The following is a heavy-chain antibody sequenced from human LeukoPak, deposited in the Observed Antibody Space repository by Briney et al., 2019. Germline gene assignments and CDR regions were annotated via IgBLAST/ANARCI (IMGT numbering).Heavy chain of an antibody. J-gene: IGHJ4*02. Sequence: PSETLSLTCTVSGGSISSSSYYWGWIRQPPGKGLEWIGSIYYRGSTYYNPSLKSRVTISVDTSKNQFSLKLSSVTAADTAVYYCARLTDTRFLEWFEEFDYWGQGTLVTVSS. CDR1: GGSISSSSYY. CDR3: ARLTDTRFLEWFEEFDY. D-gene: IGHD3-3*01. CDR2: IYYRGST. V-gene: IGHV4-39*01.